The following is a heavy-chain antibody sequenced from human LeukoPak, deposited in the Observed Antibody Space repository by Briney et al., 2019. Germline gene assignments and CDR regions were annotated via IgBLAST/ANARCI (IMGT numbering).Heavy chain of an antibody. CDR2: ISSSSSSI. J-gene: IGHJ4*02. V-gene: IGHV3-48*04. CDR1: GFAFSNYT. CDR3: ASLSLWWSDY. D-gene: IGHD2-15*01. Sequence: PGGSLRLSCAASGFAFSNYTINWVRQAPGKGLEWVSSISSSSSSIYYADSVKGRFTISRDNAKNSLFLQMNSLRAEDTAVYYCASLSLWWSDYWGQGTLVTVSS.